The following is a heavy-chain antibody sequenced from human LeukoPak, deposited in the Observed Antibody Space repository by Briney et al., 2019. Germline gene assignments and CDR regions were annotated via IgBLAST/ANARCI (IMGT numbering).Heavy chain of an antibody. CDR3: ARQGRAVTNTAEDYYYYYMDV. CDR2: IYPGDSDT. Sequence: GESLKISCKGSGYSFTSYWIGWVRQMPGKGLEWMGIIYPGDSDTRYSRSFQGQVTISADKSISTAYLQWSSLKASDTAMYYCARQGRAVTNTAEDYYYYYMDVWGKGTTVTISS. V-gene: IGHV5-51*01. D-gene: IGHD4-17*01. CDR1: GYSFTSYW. J-gene: IGHJ6*03.